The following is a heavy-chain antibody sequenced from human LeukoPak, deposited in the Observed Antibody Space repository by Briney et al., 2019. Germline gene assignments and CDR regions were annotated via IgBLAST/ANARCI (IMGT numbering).Heavy chain of an antibody. CDR3: ASQTTVKYYFDY. CDR2: IYSGGST. V-gene: IGHV3-53*01. CDR1: GFTVSSNY. D-gene: IGHD4-17*01. J-gene: IGHJ4*02. Sequence: GGSLRLSCAASGFTVSSNYMSWVRQAPGKGLEWVSVIYSGGSTYYADSVKGRFTISRDNSKNTLYLQVNSLRAEDTAVYYCASQTTVKYYFDYWGQGILVTVSS.